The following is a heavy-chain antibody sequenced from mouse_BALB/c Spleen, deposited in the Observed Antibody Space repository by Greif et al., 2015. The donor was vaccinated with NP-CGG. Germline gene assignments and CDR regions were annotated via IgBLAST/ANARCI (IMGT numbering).Heavy chain of an antibody. CDR2: ISSGGSYT. Sequence: DVKLVESGGGLVKPGGSLKFSCAASGFTFSSYAMSWVRQSPEKRLEWVAEISSGGSYTYYPDTVTGRFTISRDNAKNTLYLEMSSLRSEDTAMYYCARERYGEESYWYFDVWGAGTTVTVSS. CDR1: GFTFSSYA. CDR3: ARERYGEESYWYFDV. V-gene: IGHV5-9-4*01. J-gene: IGHJ1*01. D-gene: IGHD2-14*01.